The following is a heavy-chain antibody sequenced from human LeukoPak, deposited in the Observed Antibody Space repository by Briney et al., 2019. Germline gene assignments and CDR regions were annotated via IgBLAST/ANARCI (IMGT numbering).Heavy chain of an antibody. J-gene: IGHJ4*02. CDR3: ARESGSYTPFDY. V-gene: IGHV3-30*03. CDR2: ISYDGSNK. Sequence: GGSLRLSCAVSGFTFSKYWMRWVRQAPGKGLEWVAVISYDGSNKYYADSVKGRFTISRDNSKNTLYLQMNSLRAEDTAVYYCARESGSYTPFDYWGQGTLVTVSS. D-gene: IGHD1-26*01. CDR1: GFTFSKYW.